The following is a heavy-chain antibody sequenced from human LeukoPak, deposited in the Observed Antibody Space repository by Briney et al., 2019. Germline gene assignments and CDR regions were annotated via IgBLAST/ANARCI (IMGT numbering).Heavy chain of an antibody. Sequence: GGSLRLSCAASGFTFSSYWMHWVRQAPGKGLVWVSRINSDGSSTSYADSVKGRFTISRDNAKNTLYLQMNSLRAEDTAVYYCARVGLGGIVVVPAAMPTPPDYWGQGTLVTVSS. D-gene: IGHD2-2*01. J-gene: IGHJ4*02. CDR1: GFTFSSYW. CDR3: ARVGLGGIVVVPAAMPTPPDY. V-gene: IGHV3-74*01. CDR2: INSDGSST.